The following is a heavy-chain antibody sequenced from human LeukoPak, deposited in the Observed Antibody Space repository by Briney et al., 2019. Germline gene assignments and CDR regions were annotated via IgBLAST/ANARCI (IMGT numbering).Heavy chain of an antibody. Sequence: PGGSLRLSCAASGFTVSRNYMSWVRQAPGKGLEGVSEIYSGGSTYYAASVKGRFSICRDNSKNTVYLQMNSLRVEDTAVYYCARELREHGVFDIWGQGIMVTVSS. CDR2: IYSGGST. V-gene: IGHV3-53*01. CDR3: ARELREHGVFDI. D-gene: IGHD1-26*01. J-gene: IGHJ3*02. CDR1: GFTVSRNY.